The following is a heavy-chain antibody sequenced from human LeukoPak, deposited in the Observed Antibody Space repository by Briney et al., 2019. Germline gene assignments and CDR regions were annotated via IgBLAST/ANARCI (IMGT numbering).Heavy chain of an antibody. V-gene: IGHV4-59*08. D-gene: IGHD6-19*01. CDR2: IYYGGST. J-gene: IGHJ4*02. Sequence: SETLSLTCTVSGGSISTYYWNWIRQPPGEALEWIGYIYYGGSTKYNPSLKSRVTISVDTSKNQFSLNLSSVTAADTAVYYCASRSHKTIVGADTREVGDYWGQGTLVTVSS. CDR1: GGSISTYY. CDR3: ASRSHKTIVGADTREVGDY.